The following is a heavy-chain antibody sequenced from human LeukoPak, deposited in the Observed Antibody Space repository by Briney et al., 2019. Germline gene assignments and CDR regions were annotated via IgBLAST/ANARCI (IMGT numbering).Heavy chain of an antibody. J-gene: IGHJ6*02. CDR1: GFTFGDYA. Sequence: GGSLRLSCTASGFTFGDYAMSWFRQAPGKGLEWVGFIRSKAYGGTTEYAASVKGRFTISRDDSKSIAYLQMNSLKTEDTAVYNCTRQYNWNDGGMDVWGQGTTVTVSS. CDR3: TRQYNWNDGGMDV. V-gene: IGHV3-49*03. CDR2: IRSKAYGGTT. D-gene: IGHD1-20*01.